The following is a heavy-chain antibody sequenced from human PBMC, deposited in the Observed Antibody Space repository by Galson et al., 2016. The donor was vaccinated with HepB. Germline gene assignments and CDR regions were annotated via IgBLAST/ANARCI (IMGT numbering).Heavy chain of an antibody. CDR3: ARHLSSRPFDY. D-gene: IGHD6-13*01. CDR2: ISPSGRST. CDR1: KYMFTSFF. V-gene: IGHV1-46*01. J-gene: IGHJ4*02. Sequence: SVKVSCKASKYMFTSFFIHWVRQAPGQGLEWMGMISPSGRSTTYAQNFRGRVTMTRDTSTTTVYMELNSLKFEDTAMYYCARHLSSRPFDYWGQGTLVTVSS.